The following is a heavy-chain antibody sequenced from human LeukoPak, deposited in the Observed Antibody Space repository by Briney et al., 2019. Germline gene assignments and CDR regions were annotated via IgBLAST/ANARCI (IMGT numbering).Heavy chain of an antibody. CDR2: INAGNGNT. V-gene: IGHV1-3*01. D-gene: IGHD2-21*02. Sequence: ASVKVSCKASGYTFTSYYMHWVRQAPGQRLEWMGWINAGNGNTKYSQKFQGRVTITRDTSASTAYMELSSLRSEDMAVYYCARGCGGDCPIAEYFQHWGQGTLVTVSS. J-gene: IGHJ1*01. CDR3: ARGCGGDCPIAEYFQH. CDR1: GYTFTSYY.